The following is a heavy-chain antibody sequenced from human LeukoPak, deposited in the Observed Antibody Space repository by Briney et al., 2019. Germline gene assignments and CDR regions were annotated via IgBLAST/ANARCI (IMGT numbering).Heavy chain of an antibody. CDR2: ICPRDSNV. V-gene: IGHV5-51*01. CDR1: GYSFTTYW. D-gene: IGHD4-23*01. Sequence: GESLKISCKGSGYSFTTYWIGWVRQMPGKGLEWMGVICPRDSNVRYSPSFQGQVTISADKSISTAYLQWSSLKASDTAMYYCARNYGSNSDYWGQGTLVTVSS. J-gene: IGHJ4*02. CDR3: ARNYGSNSDY.